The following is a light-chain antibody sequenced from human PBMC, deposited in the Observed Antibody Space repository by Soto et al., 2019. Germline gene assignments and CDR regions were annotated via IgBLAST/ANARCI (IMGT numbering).Light chain of an antibody. V-gene: IGKV3-20*01. CDR2: GAS. J-gene: IGKJ1*01. CDR1: QSVDSSF. CDR3: QPYVSSVP. Sequence: EIVLTQSPGFLSLSPGERATLSCRASQSVDSSFFAWYQQKPGQAPRLLIYGASKRATGIPDRFSGSGSGRDLPLTISRLEPEDFAVYYCQPYVSSVPFGQGNKVEIK.